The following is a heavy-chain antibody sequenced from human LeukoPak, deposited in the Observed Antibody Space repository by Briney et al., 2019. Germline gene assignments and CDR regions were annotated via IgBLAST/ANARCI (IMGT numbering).Heavy chain of an antibody. D-gene: IGHD6-19*01. CDR3: TRGSSGRRDN. CDR1: GYTFTSCD. V-gene: IGHV1-8*01. CDR2: MNPNRGNT. Sequence: ASVKVSCKASGYTFTSCDINWVRQATGQGLEWMGWMNPNRGNTGYGQSFQGRITMTRDIYIGTAYMELSNLTSEDTAIYYCTRGSSGRRDNWGQGTLVTVSA. J-gene: IGHJ4*02.